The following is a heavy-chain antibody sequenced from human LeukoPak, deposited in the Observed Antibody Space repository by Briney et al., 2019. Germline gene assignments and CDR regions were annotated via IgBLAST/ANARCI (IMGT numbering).Heavy chain of an antibody. CDR3: TRGGLVYGDYGGFFDY. Sequence: PGGSLRLSCAASGFTVSANHMSWVRQAPGKGLEWVGFIRSKAYGGTTEYAASVKGRFTISRDDSKSIAYLQMNSLKTEDTAVYYCTRGGLVYGDYGGFFDYWGQGTLVTVSS. CDR2: IRSKAYGGTT. V-gene: IGHV3-49*04. D-gene: IGHD4-17*01. CDR1: GFTVSANH. J-gene: IGHJ4*02.